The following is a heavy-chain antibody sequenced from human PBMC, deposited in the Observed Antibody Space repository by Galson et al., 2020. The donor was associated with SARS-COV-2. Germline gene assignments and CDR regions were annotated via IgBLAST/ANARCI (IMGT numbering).Heavy chain of an antibody. V-gene: IGHV4-30-2*01. Sequence: SETLSLTCAVPGGSISINGYSWTWIRQPPGKGLEYIGCVYHTGNTYYNPSLNSRVTISIDTSKNQFSLKLTSVTAADTAVYFCAGGTGSTGRYFDSWGQGTLVTVSS. CDR1: GGSISINGYS. CDR2: VYHTGNT. CDR3: AGGTGSTGRYFDS. D-gene: IGHD1-26*01. J-gene: IGHJ4*02.